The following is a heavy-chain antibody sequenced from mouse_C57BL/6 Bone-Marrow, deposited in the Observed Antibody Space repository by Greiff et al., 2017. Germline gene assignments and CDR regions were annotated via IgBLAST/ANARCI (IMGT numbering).Heavy chain of an antibody. Sequence: QVPLKVSGPGLLQPSPTLSLTCSFSGFSLSTFGMGVGWIRPPPGLGLEWLAHIWGDDDKYYTPALTSRLTISKDTSKNQVFLRSANVDTADPATYCCARKDYGLDYWGQGTTLTVAS. D-gene: IGHD1-1*02. CDR2: IWGDDDK. J-gene: IGHJ2*01. V-gene: IGHV8-8*01. CDR1: GFSLSTFGMG. CDR3: ARKDYGLDY.